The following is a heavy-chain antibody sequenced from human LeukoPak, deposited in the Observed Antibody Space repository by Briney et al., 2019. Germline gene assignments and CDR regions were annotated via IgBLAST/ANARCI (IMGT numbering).Heavy chain of an antibody. CDR3: AREGIAAAGVTLDYYNGMDV. V-gene: IGHV4-59*01. J-gene: IGHJ6*01. D-gene: IGHD6-13*01. CDR1: GGSISSYY. Sequence: SQTLSLTCTVSGGSISSYYWSWIRQPPGKGLEWIGYISYNGSPNYNPSLTRRGTIYVGKSKNHFPQKLSSVSAADTAVYYCAREGIAAAGVTLDYYNGMDV. CDR2: ISYNGSP.